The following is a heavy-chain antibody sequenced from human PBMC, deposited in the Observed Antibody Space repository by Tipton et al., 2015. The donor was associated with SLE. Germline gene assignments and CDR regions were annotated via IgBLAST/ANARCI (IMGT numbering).Heavy chain of an antibody. D-gene: IGHD6-13*01. V-gene: IGHV3-74*01. CDR1: GFTFGSYA. CDR2: INSDGSST. CDR3: ARGRLYSSIGVL. Sequence: SLRLSCAASGFTFGSYAMSWVRQAPGKGLVWVSRINSDGSSTSYADSVKGRFTISRDNAKNTLYLQMNSLRAEDTAVYYCARGRLYSSIGVLWGQGTLVTVSS. J-gene: IGHJ4*02.